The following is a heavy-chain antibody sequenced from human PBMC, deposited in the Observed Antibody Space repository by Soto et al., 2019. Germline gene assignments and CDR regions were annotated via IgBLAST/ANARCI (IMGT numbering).Heavy chain of an antibody. CDR1: GYSFTSYW. V-gene: IGHV5-51*01. D-gene: IGHD3-22*01. J-gene: IGHJ6*02. CDR2: IYPGDSDT. CDR3: ARSSYYYDSSGYSPYYYYGMDV. Sequence: GESLKISCKGSGYSFTSYWIGWVRQMPGEGLEWMGIIYPGDSDTRYSPSFQGQVTISADKSISTAYLQWSSLKASDTAMYYCARSSYYYDSSGYSPYYYYGMDVWGQGTTVTVSS.